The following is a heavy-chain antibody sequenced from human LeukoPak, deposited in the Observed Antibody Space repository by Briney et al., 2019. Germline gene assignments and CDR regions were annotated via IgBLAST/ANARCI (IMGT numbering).Heavy chain of an antibody. V-gene: IGHV3-23*01. Sequence: GGSLRLSCAASGFTFATYNMNWVRQAPGKGLEWVSSISASGYGDGAYYADSVKGRFTISRDDAKNTVFLQMNSLRAEDTAVYYCAKDRGVTKNWFDPWGQGTLVTVSS. CDR3: AKDRGVTKNWFDP. CDR1: GFTFATYN. D-gene: IGHD3-10*01. CDR2: ISASGYGDGA. J-gene: IGHJ5*02.